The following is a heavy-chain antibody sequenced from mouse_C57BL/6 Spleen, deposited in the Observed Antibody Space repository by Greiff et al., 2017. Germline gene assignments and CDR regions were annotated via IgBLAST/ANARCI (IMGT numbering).Heavy chain of an antibody. D-gene: IGHD2-4*01. CDR1: GFTFSDYY. CDR3: ASFYDYDRGFAY. V-gene: IGHV5-12*01. J-gene: IGHJ3*01. Sequence: EVKLQESGGGLVQPGGSLKLSCAASGFTFSDYYMYWVRQTPEKRLEWVAYISNGGGSTYYPDTVKGRFTISRDNAKNTLYLQMSRLKSEDTAMYYCASFYDYDRGFAYWGQGTLVTVSA. CDR2: ISNGGGST.